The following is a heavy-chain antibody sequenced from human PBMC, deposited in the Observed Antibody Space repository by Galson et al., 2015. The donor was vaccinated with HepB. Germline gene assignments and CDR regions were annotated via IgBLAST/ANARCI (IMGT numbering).Heavy chain of an antibody. CDR3: AKRGLWLGEDTRLFDY. CDR1: GFIFSSHG. Sequence: SLRLSCAASGFIFSSHGMSWVRLPPGKGLEWVSGISGSGSSTDYADSVKGRFTISRDNSKNTLYLQMNSLRAEDTAVYYCAKRGLWLGEDTRLFDYWGQGPLVTVSS. CDR2: ISGSGSST. J-gene: IGHJ4*02. D-gene: IGHD3-10*01. V-gene: IGHV3-23*01.